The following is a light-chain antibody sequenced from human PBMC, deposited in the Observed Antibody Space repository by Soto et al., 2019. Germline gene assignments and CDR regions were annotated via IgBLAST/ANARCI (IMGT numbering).Light chain of an antibody. V-gene: IGKV1-9*01. CDR3: EAVNCYPLT. J-gene: IGKJ4*01. Sequence: DIQLTQSPSFLSASVGDRVTITFRASQGISSYLAWYQKKPWIAPKFLIYAASTFQSGVPSRFSGSGSGTDLTLTIISLLPEDVATDYCEAVNCYPLTFGGGTKVEIK. CDR2: AAS. CDR1: QGISSY.